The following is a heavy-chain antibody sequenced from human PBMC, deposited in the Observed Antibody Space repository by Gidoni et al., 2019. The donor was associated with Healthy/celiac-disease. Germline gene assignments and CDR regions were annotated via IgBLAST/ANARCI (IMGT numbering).Heavy chain of an antibody. CDR3: AKDLMGHDY. J-gene: IGHJ4*02. D-gene: IGHD2-8*01. Sequence: EVQLLESGGGLVQPAGSLRISCSASGFTFTRYAMSCVRQAPGKGLWWVSAISCSGGSTYYADSVKGRFTISRDNSKNTLYLQMNSLRAEDTAVYYCAKDLMGHDYWGQGTLVTVSS. CDR2: ISCSGGST. V-gene: IGHV3-23*01. CDR1: GFTFTRYA.